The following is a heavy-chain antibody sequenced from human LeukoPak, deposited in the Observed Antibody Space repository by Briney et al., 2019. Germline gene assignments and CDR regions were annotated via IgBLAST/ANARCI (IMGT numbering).Heavy chain of an antibody. V-gene: IGHV3-23*01. CDR1: GFTFSRHG. CDR3: AKGGWLRFGDYFDF. Sequence: GGSLRLSCAPSGFTFSRHGMHWVRQAPGKGLEWVSAIGGSGGSTYYTDSVKGRFTISRDNSKNTLYLQMNSLRAEDTAVYYCAKGGWLRFGDYFDFWGQGTLVTVSS. J-gene: IGHJ4*02. D-gene: IGHD5-12*01. CDR2: IGGSGGST.